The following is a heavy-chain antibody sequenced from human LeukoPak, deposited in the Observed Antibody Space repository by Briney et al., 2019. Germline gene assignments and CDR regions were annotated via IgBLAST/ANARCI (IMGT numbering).Heavy chain of an antibody. CDR1: GGSISSYD. Sequence: SDTLSLICTVSGGSISSYDGSWIHQPPVNGLYWLVHIYYNGSTTYNPSLKSRVTISVDIFKYQFSLNLSSVTAADTAVYYCARNPLKSSSWRDYYYMDVWGKGTTVTVSS. D-gene: IGHD6-13*01. J-gene: IGHJ6*03. CDR3: ARNPLKSSSWRDYYYMDV. V-gene: IGHV4-59*08. CDR2: IYYNGST.